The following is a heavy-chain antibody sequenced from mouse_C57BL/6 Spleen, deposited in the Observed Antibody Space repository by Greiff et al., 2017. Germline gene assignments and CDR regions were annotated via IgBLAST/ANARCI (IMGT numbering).Heavy chain of an antibody. CDR1: EYAFPSPD. V-gene: IGHV5-2*01. CDR3: ARRGVVGGYAMDY. Sequence: EVKLVESGGGLVQPGASLKLSCESNEYAFPSPDMSWVPKTPEKRLELVAAIDSDGGSTYYPDTMERRFIISRDNTKKTLYLQMSSLRSEDTALYYCARRGVVGGYAMDYWGQGTSVTVSS. J-gene: IGHJ4*01. D-gene: IGHD1-1*01. CDR2: IDSDGGST.